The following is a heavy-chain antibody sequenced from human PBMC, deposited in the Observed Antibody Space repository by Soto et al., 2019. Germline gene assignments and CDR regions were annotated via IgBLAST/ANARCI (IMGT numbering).Heavy chain of an antibody. V-gene: IGHV3-23*01. CDR2: MSGDGRT. D-gene: IGHD3-22*01. CDR1: GFTFSDSV. CDR3: VKWHTSNFDSLPFTGFDF. Sequence: GGSLRLSCVGSGFTFSDSVMAWVRQAPGKGLEWLSVMSGDGRTRYALSVTGRFTISRDNSKNTLYLQMRSLRAEEAAAYYCVKWHTSNFDSLPFTGFDFWGQGTQVTVS. J-gene: IGHJ4*02.